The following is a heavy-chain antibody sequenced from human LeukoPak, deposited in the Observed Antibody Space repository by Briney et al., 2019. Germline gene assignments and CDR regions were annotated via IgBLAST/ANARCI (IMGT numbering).Heavy chain of an antibody. CDR3: ARDVGQPLPIDY. D-gene: IGHD1-26*01. J-gene: IGHJ4*02. V-gene: IGHV1-18*01. Sequence: LQGRVTMTTDTSTSTAYMELRSLRSDDTAVYYCARDVGQPLPIDYWGQGTLVTVSS.